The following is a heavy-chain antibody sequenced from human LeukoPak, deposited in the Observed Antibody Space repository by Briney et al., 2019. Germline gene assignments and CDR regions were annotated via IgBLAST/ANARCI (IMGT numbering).Heavy chain of an antibody. D-gene: IGHD1-26*01. CDR1: GFTFSRYG. J-gene: IGHJ4*02. CDR2: ISYEGKDK. Sequence: PGGSLRLSCAVSGFTFSRYGIHWVRQAPGKGLEWVAIISYEGKDKYYGDSVKGRFTISRDNSKNTLYLQVNSLRAEDTAVYYCAKGGKWDVTPFDYWGQGTLVTVSS. V-gene: IGHV3-30*04. CDR3: AKGGKWDVTPFDY.